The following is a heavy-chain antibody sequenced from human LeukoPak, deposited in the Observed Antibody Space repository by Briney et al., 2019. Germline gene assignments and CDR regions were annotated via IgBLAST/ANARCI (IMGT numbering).Heavy chain of an antibody. Sequence: QPGRSLRLSCAASGLTFDDYAMHWVRQAPGKGLEWVSGISWNSGSIGYADSVKGRFTISRDDAKNSLYLQMNSLRAEDMALYYCAKDTDYDFWSGTFDYWGQGTLVTVSS. D-gene: IGHD3-3*01. V-gene: IGHV3-9*03. CDR1: GLTFDDYA. J-gene: IGHJ4*02. CDR2: ISWNSGSI. CDR3: AKDTDYDFWSGTFDY.